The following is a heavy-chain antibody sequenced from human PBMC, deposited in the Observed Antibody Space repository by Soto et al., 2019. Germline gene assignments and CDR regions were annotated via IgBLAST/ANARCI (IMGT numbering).Heavy chain of an antibody. CDR1: GGTFSSYA. Sequence: GASVKVSCKASGGTFSSYAISWVRQAPGQGLEWMGGIIPIFGTANYAQKFQGRVTITADESTSTAYMELSSLRSEDTAVYYCARYRGDLRNWFDPWGQGTLVTVSS. V-gene: IGHV1-69*13. D-gene: IGHD3-16*01. CDR2: IIPIFGTA. CDR3: ARYRGDLRNWFDP. J-gene: IGHJ5*02.